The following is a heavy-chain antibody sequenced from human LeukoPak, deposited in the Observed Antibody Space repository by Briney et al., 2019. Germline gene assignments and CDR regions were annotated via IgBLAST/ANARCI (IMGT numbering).Heavy chain of an antibody. Sequence: GGSLRLSCAASGFTFSSYAMSWVRQAPGKGLEWVSAISGSGGSTYYADSVKGRFTISRDNSKNTLYLQMNSLRAEDTAVYYCAKDWSYDNSGYYVFDYWGQGTLVTVSS. J-gene: IGHJ4*02. CDR1: GFTFSSYA. CDR2: ISGSGGST. V-gene: IGHV3-23*01. CDR3: AKDWSYDNSGYYVFDY. D-gene: IGHD3-22*01.